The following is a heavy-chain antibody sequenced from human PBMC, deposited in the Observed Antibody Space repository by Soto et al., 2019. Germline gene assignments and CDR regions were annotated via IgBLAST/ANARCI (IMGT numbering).Heavy chain of an antibody. J-gene: IGHJ6*02. CDR1: GFTFDDYA. Sequence: EVQLVESGGGLVQPGRSLRLSCAASGFTFDDYALHWVRQAPGKGLEWVSGINWNSGNIGYADSVKGRFIISRDNAKNSLYLQMNSLRAEDTALYYCAKEVLVIRHYGLDVWGQGTTVTVSS. D-gene: IGHD3-9*01. V-gene: IGHV3-9*01. CDR3: AKEVLVIRHYGLDV. CDR2: INWNSGNI.